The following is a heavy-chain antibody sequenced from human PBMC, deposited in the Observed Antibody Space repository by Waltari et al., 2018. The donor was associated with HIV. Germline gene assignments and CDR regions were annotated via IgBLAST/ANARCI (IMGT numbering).Heavy chain of an antibody. CDR3: AREKNIPEKYHGMDV. CDR1: GYTFTSYS. CDR2: INAGNGNT. Sequence: QVQLVPSGAEVKKPGASVKVSCKASGYTFTSYSMHWVRQAPGRRFEWMGWINAGNGNTKYSQKMQGRVTITRDTSASTAYMELTSLRSEDTAVYYCAREKNIPEKYHGMDVWGQGTTVTVSS. V-gene: IGHV1-3*01. J-gene: IGHJ6*02.